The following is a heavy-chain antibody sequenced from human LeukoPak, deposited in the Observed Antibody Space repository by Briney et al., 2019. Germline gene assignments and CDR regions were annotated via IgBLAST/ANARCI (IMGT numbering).Heavy chain of an antibody. Sequence: PGGSLRLSCAASGFTFSSYSMNWVRQAPGKGLEWVSYISSSSSTIYYADSVKGRFTISSDNAKNSLYLQMNSLRAEDTAVYYCARAGALDILGRAAPYYYYMDVWGKGTTVTVSS. D-gene: IGHD3-9*01. V-gene: IGHV3-48*01. J-gene: IGHJ6*03. CDR1: GFTFSSYS. CDR2: ISSSSSTI. CDR3: ARAGALDILGRAAPYYYYMDV.